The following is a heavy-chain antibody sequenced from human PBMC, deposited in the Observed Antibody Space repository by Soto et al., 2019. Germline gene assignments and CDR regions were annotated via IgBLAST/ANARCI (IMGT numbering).Heavy chain of an antibody. CDR2: VSYDGSDE. CDR3: ARGYSDSIGIAGGIDR. Sequence: QVQLVESGGGVVQPGRSLRLSCTASGFSFRSYGMHWVRQAPGKGLEWVALVSYDGSDEYYGDSVKGRFTISRDNSKNTHYLQMNSLRVEDTAVYYCARGYSDSIGIAGGIDRWGQGTLVTVSS. V-gene: IGHV3-33*01. CDR1: GFSFRSYG. D-gene: IGHD5-12*01. J-gene: IGHJ5*02.